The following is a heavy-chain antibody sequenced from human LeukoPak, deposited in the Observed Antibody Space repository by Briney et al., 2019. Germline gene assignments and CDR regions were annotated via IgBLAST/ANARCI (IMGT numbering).Heavy chain of an antibody. CDR2: IYPRDGST. CDR3: ARDQEAFDY. CDR1: EYSFTSNY. J-gene: IGHJ4*02. Sequence: ASVNVSCTASEYSFTSNYIHWVRQAPGQGLEWMGMIYPRDGSTSYAQKFQGRVTVTRDTSTSTVHMELSGLRSEDTAVYYCARDQEAFDYWGQGTLVTVSS. V-gene: IGHV1-46*01.